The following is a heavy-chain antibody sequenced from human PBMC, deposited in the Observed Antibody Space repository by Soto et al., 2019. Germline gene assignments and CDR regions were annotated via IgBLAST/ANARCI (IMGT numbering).Heavy chain of an antibody. CDR3: ATMVGPPSSAGSCCWDAFDI. D-gene: IGHD2-15*01. Sequence: QVQLQQWGAGLLKPSETLSLTCAVYGGSFSGYYWSWIRQPPGNGLEWIGEINHSGSTNYNPSRKSRVAIAVDPSKSQYDVELSYVTAPHTAVYYCATMVGPPSSAGSCCWDAFDIWGQGTMVTVSS. J-gene: IGHJ3*02. CDR2: INHSGST. CDR1: GGSFSGYY. V-gene: IGHV4-34*01.